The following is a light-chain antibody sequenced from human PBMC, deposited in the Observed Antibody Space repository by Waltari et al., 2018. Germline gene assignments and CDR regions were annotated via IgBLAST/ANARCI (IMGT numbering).Light chain of an antibody. V-gene: IGKV3-20*01. J-gene: IGKJ1*01. Sequence: EIVLTQSPGTLSLSPGESATLSCRASQSVSRYLAWYQQKPGQAPRLLIYGASSRATGIPDRFSGSGSGTDFSLTISRLEPEDFAVYYCQNHERLPAMFGQGTKVKSN. CDR3: QNHERLPAM. CDR2: GAS. CDR1: QSVSRY.